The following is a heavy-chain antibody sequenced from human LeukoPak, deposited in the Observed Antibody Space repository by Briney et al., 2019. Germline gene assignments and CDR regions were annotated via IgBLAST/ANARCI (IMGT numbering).Heavy chain of an antibody. CDR3: ASGETTAFDY. CDR2: INPDGSTI. V-gene: IGHV3-74*01. J-gene: IGHJ4*02. Sequence: PGGSLRLSCAASGFTFSNYWVHWVRQAPGKGLVWVSRINPDGSTINYADSVKGRFTISRDNAKNTLYLQMNSLRAEDTAVYYCASGETTAFDYWGQGTLVTVSS. CDR1: GFTFSNYW. D-gene: IGHD4-11*01.